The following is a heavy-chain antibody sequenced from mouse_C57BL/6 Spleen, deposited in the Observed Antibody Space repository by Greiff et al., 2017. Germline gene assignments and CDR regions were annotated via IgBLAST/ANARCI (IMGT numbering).Heavy chain of an antibody. CDR2: INPNNGGT. J-gene: IGHJ2*01. Sequence: EVKLQESGPELVKPGASVQMSCKASGYTFTDYNMHWVKQSHGKSLEWIGYINPNNGGTSYNQKFKGKATLTVNKSSSTAYMELRSLTSEDSAVYYCARGGDDGYYGGYWGQGTTLTVSS. CDR3: ARGGDDGYYGGY. D-gene: IGHD2-3*01. V-gene: IGHV1-22*01. CDR1: GYTFTDYN.